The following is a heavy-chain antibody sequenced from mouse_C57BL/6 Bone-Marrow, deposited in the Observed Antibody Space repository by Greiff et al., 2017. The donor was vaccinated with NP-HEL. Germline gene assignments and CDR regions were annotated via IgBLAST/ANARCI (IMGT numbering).Heavy chain of an antibody. CDR2: IYPGDGDT. J-gene: IGHJ2*01. CDR3: AREGLRRGDYFDD. V-gene: IGHV1-80*01. D-gene: IGHD2-4*01. CDR1: GYAFSSYW. Sequence: QVQLQQSGAELVKPGASVKISCKASGYAFSSYWMNWVKQRPGKGLEWIGQIYPGDGDTNYNGKFKGKATLTADKSSSTAYMQLSSLTSEDSAVYVCAREGLRRGDYFDDWGRGTTLTVSA.